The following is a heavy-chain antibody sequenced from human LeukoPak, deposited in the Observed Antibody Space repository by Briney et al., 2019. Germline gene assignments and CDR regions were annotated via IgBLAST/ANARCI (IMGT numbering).Heavy chain of an antibody. Sequence: GGSLRLSCAASGFTFSSYAMSWVRQAPGEGLEWVSAISPSDGNTFYADSVKGRFTISRDNSKNTLPLQMNSLRAEDTALYYCAKDSSVPYGITDWGQGTLVTVSS. CDR1: GFTFSSYA. J-gene: IGHJ4*02. CDR3: AKDSSVPYGITD. V-gene: IGHV3-23*01. CDR2: ISPSDGNT. D-gene: IGHD4-17*01.